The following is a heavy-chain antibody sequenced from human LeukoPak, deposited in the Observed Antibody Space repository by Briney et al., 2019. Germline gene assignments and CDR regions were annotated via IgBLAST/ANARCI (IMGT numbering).Heavy chain of an antibody. Sequence: LTGGSLRLSCAASGFTFSRYAMSWVRQAPEKGLEWVSAISGFGGSTYYADSVKGRFTISRDNSKNTLYLQMNSLRAEDTAVYYCAKGGYGDYRWFAFDIWGQGTMVTVSS. CDR2: ISGFGGST. J-gene: IGHJ3*02. CDR1: GFTFSRYA. D-gene: IGHD4-17*01. V-gene: IGHV3-23*01. CDR3: AKGGYGDYRWFAFDI.